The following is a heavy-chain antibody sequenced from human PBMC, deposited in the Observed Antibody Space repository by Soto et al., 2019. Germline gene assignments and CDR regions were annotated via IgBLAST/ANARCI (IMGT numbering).Heavy chain of an antibody. CDR3: AKSVLHHDPYYYYGMDV. D-gene: IGHD2-15*01. Sequence: QVQLVESGGGVVQPGRSLRLSCAASGFTFSSYGMHWVRQAPGKGLEWVAVISYDGSNKYYADSVKGRFTISRDNSKNTLYLQMNSLRAEDTAVYYCAKSVLHHDPYYYYGMDVWGQGTTVTVSS. CDR2: ISYDGSNK. CDR1: GFTFSSYG. V-gene: IGHV3-30*18. J-gene: IGHJ6*02.